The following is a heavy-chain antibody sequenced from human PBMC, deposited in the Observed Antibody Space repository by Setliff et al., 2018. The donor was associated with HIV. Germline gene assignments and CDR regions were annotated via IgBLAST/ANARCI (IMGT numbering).Heavy chain of an antibody. V-gene: IGHV3-23*01. CDR2: VGAVGAPT. J-gene: IGHJ2*01. Sequence: GGSLRLSCAASGFTFSTYAMGWVRQAPGKGLEWVSTVGAVGAPTHYAESVKGRFTISKDNSRDTLYLQMSSLREEDTAVYYCAKDLHYYDTSYYRFYRYFEHWGRGTLVTVSS. CDR1: GFTFSTYA. CDR3: AKDLHYYDTSYYRFYRYFEH. D-gene: IGHD3-10*01.